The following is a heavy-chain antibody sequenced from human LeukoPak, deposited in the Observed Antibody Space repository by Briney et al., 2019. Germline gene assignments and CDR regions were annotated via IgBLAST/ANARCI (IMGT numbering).Heavy chain of an antibody. CDR3: ASSRMGAFDI. Sequence: SETLSLTCTVSGGSISSYYWSWIRQPPGKGLEWIGYIYYSGSTNYNPSLKTRVTISVDTSKNQFSLKLSSVTAADTAVCYCASSRMGAFDIWGQGTMVTVSS. V-gene: IGHV4-59*01. CDR2: IYYSGST. J-gene: IGHJ3*02. D-gene: IGHD2-8*01. CDR1: GGSISSYY.